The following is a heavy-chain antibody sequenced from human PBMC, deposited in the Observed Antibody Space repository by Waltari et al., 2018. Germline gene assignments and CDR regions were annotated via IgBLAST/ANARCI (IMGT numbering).Heavy chain of an antibody. D-gene: IGHD3-16*01. J-gene: IGHJ4*02. CDR2: TYTSGRT. Sequence: QVQLQESGPGLVKPSQTLSLTCTVSGGSISSGSYYWSWIRQPAGKGLEWIGRTYTSGRTTYTPSLKGRVTISVDTSKTQFSLKLGSVTAADTAVYYGARGGGGKIDYWGQGTLVTVSS. V-gene: IGHV4-61*02. CDR1: GGSISSGSYY. CDR3: ARGGGGKIDY.